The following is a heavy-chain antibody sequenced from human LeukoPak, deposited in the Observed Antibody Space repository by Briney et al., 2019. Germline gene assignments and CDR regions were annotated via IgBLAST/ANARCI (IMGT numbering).Heavy chain of an antibody. Sequence: GGSLRLSCAASGFTFSSYWMHWVRQAPGKGLVWVSRINSDGSSRSYADSVKGRFTISRDNAKNTLYLQMNSLRAEDTAVYYCASLPMVTPFDYWGQGTLVTVSS. D-gene: IGHD4-17*01. CDR3: ASLPMVTPFDY. CDR1: GFTFSSYW. V-gene: IGHV3-74*01. CDR2: INSDGSSR. J-gene: IGHJ4*02.